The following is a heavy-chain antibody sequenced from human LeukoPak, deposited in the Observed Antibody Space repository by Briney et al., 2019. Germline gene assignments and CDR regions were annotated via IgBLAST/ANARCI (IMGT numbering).Heavy chain of an antibody. CDR1: GFTFSSYA. CDR2: ISGSGGST. J-gene: IGHJ3*02. V-gene: IGHV3-23*01. D-gene: IGHD2-2*01. CDR3: ARLRSSTSWDAFDI. Sequence: GGSLRLSCAASGFTFSSYAMSWVRQAPGKGLEWVSDISGSGGSTYYADSVKGRFTISRGNSKNTLYLQMNSLRAEDTAVYYCARLRSSTSWDAFDIWGQGTMVTVSS.